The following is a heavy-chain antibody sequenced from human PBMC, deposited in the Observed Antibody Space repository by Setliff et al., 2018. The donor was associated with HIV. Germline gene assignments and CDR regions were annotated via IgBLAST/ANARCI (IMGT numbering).Heavy chain of an antibody. CDR3: ARVYTYTYDY. Sequence: GGSLRLSCAASGFTFSAYWMSWVRQAPGKGLERVANIKPDGSDKCYVDPVKGRFTISRDNAKNSVYLEMNSLRDEDTALYYCARVYTYTYDYWGQGTLVTVSS. CDR1: GFTFSAYW. CDR2: IKPDGSDK. J-gene: IGHJ4*02. D-gene: IGHD1-1*01. V-gene: IGHV3-7*01.